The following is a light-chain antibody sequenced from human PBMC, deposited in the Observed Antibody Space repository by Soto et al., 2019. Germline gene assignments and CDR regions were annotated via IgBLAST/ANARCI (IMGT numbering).Light chain of an antibody. J-gene: IGKJ4*01. V-gene: IGKV1-27*01. CDR3: QKYNSAPLT. Sequence: DIQMTQSPSSLSASFGDRVTITCRASQGIGGYLAWFQQKPGNAPKLLIYAAFTLQSGVPSRFSGSGSGTDFTLTISSLQPEDVATYYCQKYNSAPLTCGGGTKVEIK. CDR1: QGIGGY. CDR2: AAF.